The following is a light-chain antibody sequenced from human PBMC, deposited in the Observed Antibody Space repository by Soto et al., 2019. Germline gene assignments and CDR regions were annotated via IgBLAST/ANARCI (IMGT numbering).Light chain of an antibody. CDR3: QHPAKWPGA. V-gene: IGKV3-11*01. J-gene: IGKJ5*01. CDR1: PRVSIL. CDR2: DAY. Sequence: TRCSRASPRVSILLAWYQQKPGQAPRLLIYDAYTRATGIPPRFSGSGSGTDITLTSGSLKPEDSAFYYSQHPAKWPGAFGGGTRLEI.